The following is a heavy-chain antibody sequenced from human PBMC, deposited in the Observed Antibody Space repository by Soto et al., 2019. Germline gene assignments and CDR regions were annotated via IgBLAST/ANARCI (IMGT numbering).Heavy chain of an antibody. CDR2: ISGSGGST. D-gene: IGHD6-6*01. CDR1: GFTFISYA. J-gene: IGHJ4*02. V-gene: IGHV3-23*01. CDR3: AKMFREYSSSPAGY. Sequence: WGSLRLSCAASGFTFISYAIIFFRHSPGKGLEWASSISGSGGSTYYADSVKGRFTISRDNSKNTLYLQMNSLRAEDTAVYYCAKMFREYSSSPAGYWGQGTLVTVSS.